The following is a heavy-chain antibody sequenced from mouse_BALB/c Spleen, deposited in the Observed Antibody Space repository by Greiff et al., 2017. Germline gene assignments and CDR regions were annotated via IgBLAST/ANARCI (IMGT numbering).Heavy chain of an antibody. J-gene: IGHJ1*01. V-gene: IGHV3-2*02. CDR2: ISYSGST. CDR3: ARATMITTEWYFDV. D-gene: IGHD2-4*01. Sequence: EVKLVESGPGLVKPSQSLSLTCTVTGYSITSDYAWNWIRQFPGNKLEWMGYISYSGSTSYNPSLKSRISITRDTSKNQFFLQLNSVTTEDTATYYCARATMITTEWYFDVWGAGTTVTVSS. CDR1: GYSITSDYA.